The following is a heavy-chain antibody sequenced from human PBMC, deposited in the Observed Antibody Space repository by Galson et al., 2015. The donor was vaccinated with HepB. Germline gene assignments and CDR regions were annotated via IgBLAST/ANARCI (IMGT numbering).Heavy chain of an antibody. D-gene: IGHD6-6*01. CDR2: ISAYNGNT. J-gene: IGHJ4*02. CDR3: ARARYGSSSPDY. CDR1: GYTFTNYG. Sequence: SVKVSCKASGYTFTNYGISWVRQAPGQGLEWMGWISAYNGNTNHALKVQGRVTITTDTSTSTVYMELRSLRSDDTAVHYCARARYGSSSPDYWGQGTLVTVSS. V-gene: IGHV1-18*01.